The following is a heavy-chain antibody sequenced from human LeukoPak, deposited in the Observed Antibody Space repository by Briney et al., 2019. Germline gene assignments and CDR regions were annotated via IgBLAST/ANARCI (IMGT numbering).Heavy chain of an antibody. CDR2: ISHDGSDK. D-gene: IGHD3-3*01. CDR3: AKEGESGYSGGFDY. CDR1: GFTSKKYG. J-gene: IGHJ4*02. Sequence: GGSLRLSCEASGFTSKKYGMHWVRQAPGKGLEWVAFISHDGSDKYYADSVKGRFTISGDNSKNTQFLQMNSLRVEDTAMYYCAKEGESGYSGGFDYWGQGTLVTVSS. V-gene: IGHV3-30*18.